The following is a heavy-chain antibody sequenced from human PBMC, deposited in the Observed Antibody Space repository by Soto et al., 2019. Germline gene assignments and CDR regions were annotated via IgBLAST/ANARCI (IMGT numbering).Heavy chain of an antibody. J-gene: IGHJ4*02. V-gene: IGHV4-34*01. CDR2: IIHSGST. Sequence: PSETLSLTCAVYGGSFSTYYWSWIRQPPGKGLEWIGEIIHSGSTNYNPSLKTRVTISADTSKNQFSLKLSSVIAADTAVYFCARGVRFDYVWGSCRYSFDYWGQGTLVTVSS. CDR3: ARGVRFDYVWGSCRYSFDY. D-gene: IGHD3-16*02. CDR1: GGSFSTYY.